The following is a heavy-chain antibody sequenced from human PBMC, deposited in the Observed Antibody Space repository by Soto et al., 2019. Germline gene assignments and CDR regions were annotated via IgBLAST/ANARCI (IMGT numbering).Heavy chain of an antibody. D-gene: IGHD6-13*01. CDR2: IYYSGNT. V-gene: IGHV4-59*01. Sequence: SETLSLTCTVSGGSISTYYWSWIRQPPGKGLEWIGYIYYSGNTNYDPSLKSRVTISIDTSKNQFSLKLSSVTAADTAVYYCARDSYSNNWFDPWGQGTLVTVSS. CDR3: ARDSYSNNWFDP. J-gene: IGHJ5*02. CDR1: GGSISTYY.